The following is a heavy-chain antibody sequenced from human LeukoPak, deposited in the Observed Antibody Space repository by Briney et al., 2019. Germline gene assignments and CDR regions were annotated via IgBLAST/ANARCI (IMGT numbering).Heavy chain of an antibody. CDR3: ARGSRVAVAGIDY. D-gene: IGHD6-19*01. CDR1: GGSFSGYY. J-gene: IGHJ4*02. CDR2: INHSGST. V-gene: IGHV4-34*01. Sequence: SETLSLTCAVYGGSFSGYYWSWIRQPPGKGLEWIGEINHSGSTNYNPSLKSRVTISVDTSKNQFSLKLSSVTAADTAVYYFARGSRVAVAGIDYWGQGTLVTVSS.